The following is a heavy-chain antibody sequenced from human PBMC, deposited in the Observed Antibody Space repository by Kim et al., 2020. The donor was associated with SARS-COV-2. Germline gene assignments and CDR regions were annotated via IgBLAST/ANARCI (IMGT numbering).Heavy chain of an antibody. V-gene: IGHV3-30*04. J-gene: IGHJ5*02. CDR1: GFTFSSYA. D-gene: IGHD2-15*01. CDR3: ARDDGRGGRCPS. CDR2: ISYDGSNK. Sequence: GGSLRLSCAASGFTFSSYAMHWVRQAPGKGLEWVAVISYDGSNKYYADSVKGRFTISRDNSKNTLYRQMNSLRAEDTAVYYCARDDGRGGRCPSCGQGTLVTVSS.